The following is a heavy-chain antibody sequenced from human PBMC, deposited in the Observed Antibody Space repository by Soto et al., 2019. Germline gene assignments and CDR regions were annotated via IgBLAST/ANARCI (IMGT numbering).Heavy chain of an antibody. J-gene: IGHJ1*01. D-gene: IGHD3-16*01. CDR1: GFMFSAYT. Sequence: GGSLRLSCAASGFMFSAYTMNWVRQAPGKGLEWLSSISDDSSYIDYADSLRGRFTVSRDNARNSLYLQIDSLGVEDTAVYYCATPYYFNHWGQG. CDR2: ISDDSSYI. CDR3: ATPYYFNH. V-gene: IGHV3-21*06.